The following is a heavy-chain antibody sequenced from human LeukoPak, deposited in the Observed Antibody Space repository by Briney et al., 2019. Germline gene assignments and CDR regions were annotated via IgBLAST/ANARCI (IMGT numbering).Heavy chain of an antibody. CDR3: ARSAVAETKGAFDI. CDR2: IYSDGST. J-gene: IGHJ3*02. V-gene: IGHV3-53*04. CDR1: GFTVSSNY. D-gene: IGHD6-19*01. Sequence: GGSLRLSCAASGFTVSSNYMSWVRQAPGEGLEWVSIIYSDGSTYYADSVKGRFTISRHNSKNTLYLQMNSLRAEDTAVYYCARSAVAETKGAFDIWGQGTMVTVSS.